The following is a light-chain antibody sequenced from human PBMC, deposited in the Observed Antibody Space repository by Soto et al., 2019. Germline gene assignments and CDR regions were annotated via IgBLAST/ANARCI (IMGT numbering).Light chain of an antibody. CDR3: SSYAGSNNLV. CDR2: EVS. Sequence: QSVLTQPPSVSGAPGQRLTISCTGTSSDIGGYDYVSWYQQHPGKAPKLIIYEVSKRPSGVPDRFSGSKSGNTASLTVSGLQAEDEADYYCSSYAGSNNLVFAGGTKVTVL. CDR1: SSDIGGYDY. J-gene: IGLJ3*02. V-gene: IGLV2-8*01.